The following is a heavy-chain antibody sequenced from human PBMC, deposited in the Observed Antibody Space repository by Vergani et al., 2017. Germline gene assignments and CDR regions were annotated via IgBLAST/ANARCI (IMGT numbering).Heavy chain of an antibody. CDR2: ISSSSSYI. J-gene: IGHJ4*02. V-gene: IGHV3-21*01. CDR3: AGLEGYDSSGIDY. Sequence: EVQLVESGGGLVKPGGSLRLSCAASGFTFSSYSMNWVRQAPGKGLEWVSSISSSSSYIYYADSVKGRFTISRDNAKNSLYLQMNSLRAEDTAVYYCAGLEGYDSSGIDYWGQGTLVTVSS. D-gene: IGHD3-22*01. CDR1: GFTFSSYS.